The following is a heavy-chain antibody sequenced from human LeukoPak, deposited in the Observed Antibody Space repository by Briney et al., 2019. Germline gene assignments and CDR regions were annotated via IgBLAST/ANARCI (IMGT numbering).Heavy chain of an antibody. V-gene: IGHV3-7*01. J-gene: IGHJ6*02. D-gene: IGHD3-10*01. CDR1: GFTFSSYW. CDR2: IKQDGSEK. CDR3: ARDSAYYYGSGSYSVYYYYYYGMDV. Sequence: GGSPRLSCAASGFTFSSYWMSWVRQAPGKGLEWVANIKQDGSEKYYVDSVKGRFTISRDNAKNSLYLQMNSLRAEDTAVYYCARDSAYYYGSGSYSVYYYYYYGMDVWGQGTTVTVSS.